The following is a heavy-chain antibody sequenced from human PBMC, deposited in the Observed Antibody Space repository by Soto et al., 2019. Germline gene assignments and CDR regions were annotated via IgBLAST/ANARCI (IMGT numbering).Heavy chain of an antibody. Sequence: SVKVSCKASGGTFSSYAISWVRQAPGQGLEWMGGIIPIFGTANYAQKLQGRVTITADKSTNTAYMELSSLRSEDTAVYYCASEYSSSWYGFWGQGTLVTVSS. V-gene: IGHV1-69*06. CDR2: IIPIFGTA. CDR1: GGTFSSYA. CDR3: ASEYSSSWYGF. J-gene: IGHJ4*02. D-gene: IGHD6-13*01.